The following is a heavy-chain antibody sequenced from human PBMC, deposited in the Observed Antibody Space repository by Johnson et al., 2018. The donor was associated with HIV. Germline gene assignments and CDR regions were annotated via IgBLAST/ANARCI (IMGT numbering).Heavy chain of an antibody. CDR1: GFTFTTAW. CDR3: ATPRGGSPHAFDI. CDR2: IKSNSKTDGWMT. Sequence: VQLVESGGGLVKPGGSLRLSCAASGFTFTTAWMTWVRQAPGQRLEWVGHIKSNSKTDGWMTASAAPVKGRCTISRDDSKNTLSLQMNSLSAAVTAVYYCATPRGGSPHAFDIWGQGTMVTVSS. D-gene: IGHD3-16*01. J-gene: IGHJ3*02. V-gene: IGHV3-15*01.